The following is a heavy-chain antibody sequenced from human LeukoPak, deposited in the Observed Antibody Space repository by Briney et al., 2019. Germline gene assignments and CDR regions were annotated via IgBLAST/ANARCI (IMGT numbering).Heavy chain of an antibody. J-gene: IGHJ4*02. CDR1: GFIFNNYA. D-gene: IGHD6-13*01. CDR2: ISWNSGNI. CDR3: AKSPFQQQLTYYFDY. Sequence: PGGSLRLSCAGSGFIFNNYAMHWVRQAPGKGLEWVSGISWNSGNIGYADAVKGRFTISRDNAKNSLYLQMNSLRAEDTALYYCAKSPFQQQLTYYFDYWGQGTLVTVSS. V-gene: IGHV3-9*01.